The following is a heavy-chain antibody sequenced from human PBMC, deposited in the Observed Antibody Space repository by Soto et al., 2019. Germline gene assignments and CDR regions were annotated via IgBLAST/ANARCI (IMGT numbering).Heavy chain of an antibody. CDR1: GYSFTSYW. Sequence: GESLTISCKGSGYSFTSYWIGWVRQVPGKGLEWMGIIYPGDSDTRYSPSFQGQVTISADKSISTAYLQWSSLKASEIAMYYCARTAKYYYGSGSYYIFRGMDVWGQGTTVTVSS. V-gene: IGHV5-51*01. CDR3: ARTAKYYYGSGSYYIFRGMDV. J-gene: IGHJ6*02. D-gene: IGHD3-10*01. CDR2: IYPGDSDT.